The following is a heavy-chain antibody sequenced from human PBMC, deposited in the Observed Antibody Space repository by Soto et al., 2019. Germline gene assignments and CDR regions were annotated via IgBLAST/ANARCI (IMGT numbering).Heavy chain of an antibody. Sequence: SETLSLTXTVSGDSVATGGHYCNWIRHVPGKGLEWIGYVYYSGATHYTPSLRARAPISRDTSKNQFSLRLISVTAADTALYYCARDKNHQPTVWGFWGQGIQVTVSS. CDR2: VYYSGAT. CDR1: GDSVATGGHY. D-gene: IGHD3-16*01. V-gene: IGHV4-31*02. CDR3: ARDKNHQPTVWGF. J-gene: IGHJ4*02.